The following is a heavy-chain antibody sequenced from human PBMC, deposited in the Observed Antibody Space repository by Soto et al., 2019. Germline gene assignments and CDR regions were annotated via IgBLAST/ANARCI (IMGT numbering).Heavy chain of an antibody. D-gene: IGHD2-15*01. CDR3: AREGGGCSGGSCYGYYGMDV. CDR1: GGSISSYY. CDR2: IYYSGST. J-gene: IGHJ6*02. Sequence: SETLSLTCTVSGGSISSYYWSWIRQPPGKGLEWIGYIYYSGSTNYNPSLKSRVTISVDTSKNQFSLKLSSVTAADTAVYYCAREGGGCSGGSCYGYYGMDVWGQGTTVTVSS. V-gene: IGHV4-59*01.